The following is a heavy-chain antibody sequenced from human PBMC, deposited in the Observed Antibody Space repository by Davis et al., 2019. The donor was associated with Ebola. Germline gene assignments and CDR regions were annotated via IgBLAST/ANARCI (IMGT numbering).Heavy chain of an antibody. Sequence: GESLKISCAASGFTFSNAWMSWVRQAPGKGLEWVGRIKSKTDGGTTDYAAPVKGRFTISRDDSKNTLYLQMNSLKTEDTAVYYCTTDRALRGVDYWGQGTLVTVSS. CDR3: TTDRALRGVDY. J-gene: IGHJ4*02. V-gene: IGHV3-15*01. CDR2: IKSKTDGGTT. D-gene: IGHD2-8*01. CDR1: GFTFSNAW.